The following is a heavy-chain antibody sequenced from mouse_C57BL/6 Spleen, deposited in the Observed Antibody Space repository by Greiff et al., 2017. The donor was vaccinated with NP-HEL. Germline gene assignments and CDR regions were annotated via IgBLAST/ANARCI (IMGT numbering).Heavy chain of an antibody. J-gene: IGHJ3*01. CDR3: ARLQLGNWFAY. Sequence: EVNVVESGGDLVKPGGSLKLSCAASGFTFSSYGMSWVRQTPDKRLEWVATISSGGSYTYYPDSVKGRFTISRDNAKNTLYLQMSSLKSEDTAMYYCARLQLGNWFAYWGQGTLVTVSA. V-gene: IGHV5-6*01. CDR1: GFTFSSYG. D-gene: IGHD4-1*02. CDR2: ISSGGSYT.